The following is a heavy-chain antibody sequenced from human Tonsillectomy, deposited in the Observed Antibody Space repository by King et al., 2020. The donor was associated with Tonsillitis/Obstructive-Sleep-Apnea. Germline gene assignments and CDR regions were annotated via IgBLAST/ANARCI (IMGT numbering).Heavy chain of an antibody. CDR3: ARVGSYYDSSGYSDAFDI. D-gene: IGHD3-22*01. V-gene: IGHV5-51*03. J-gene: IGHJ3*02. CDR1: GYSFTNYW. Sequence: VQLVESGAELKKPGESLKISCTGSGYSFTNYWIAWVRQMPGKGLEWMGVIYPDDSDTRYSTSFQGLVTISADKSISTAYLQWSSLKASDTAMYYCARVGSYYDSSGYSDAFDIWGQGTMVTVSS. CDR2: IYPDDSDT.